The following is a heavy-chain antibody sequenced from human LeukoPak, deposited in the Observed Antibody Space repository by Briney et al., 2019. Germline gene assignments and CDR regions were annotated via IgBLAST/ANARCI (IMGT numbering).Heavy chain of an antibody. V-gene: IGHV3-33*06. D-gene: IGHD4-17*01. CDR2: IWYDGSNK. CDR1: GFTFSSYG. J-gene: IGHJ4*02. CDR3: AKSYGDYFDY. Sequence: GRSLRLSCAASGFTFSSYGMHWVRQAPGKGLEWVAVIWYDGSNKYYADSVKGRFTISRDNSKNTLYLQMNSLRAEDTAVYYCAKSYGDYFDYWGQGTLVTVSS.